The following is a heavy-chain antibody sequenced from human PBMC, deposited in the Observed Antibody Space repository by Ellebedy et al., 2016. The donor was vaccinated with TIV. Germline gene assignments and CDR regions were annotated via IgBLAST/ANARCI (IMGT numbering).Heavy chain of an antibody. Sequence: GESLKISCQGFGYSFSNYWIGWVRQMPGKGLEWMGIIYPGDSDTRNSPSFEGHVTISADESISTAYLHWSSLKASDTAIYYCARLHRDYGDFLDAFDFWGQGTMVTVSS. CDR3: ARLHRDYGDFLDAFDF. J-gene: IGHJ3*01. D-gene: IGHD4-17*01. CDR1: GYSFSNYW. CDR2: IYPGDSDT. V-gene: IGHV5-51*01.